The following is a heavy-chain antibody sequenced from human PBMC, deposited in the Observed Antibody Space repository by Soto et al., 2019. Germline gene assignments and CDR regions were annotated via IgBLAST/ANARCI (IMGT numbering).Heavy chain of an antibody. CDR1: GGTFSSYT. CDR2: IIPILGIA. V-gene: IGHV1-69*08. Sequence: QVQLVQSGAEVKKPGSSVKVSCKASGGTFSSYTISWVRQAPGQGLEWMGRIIPILGIANYAQKFQGRVTITADKSTSTAYMELSSLRSEDTAVYYCARDVVVVVAATYDYYYYMDVWGKGTTVTVSS. CDR3: ARDVVVVVAATYDYYYYMDV. D-gene: IGHD2-15*01. J-gene: IGHJ6*03.